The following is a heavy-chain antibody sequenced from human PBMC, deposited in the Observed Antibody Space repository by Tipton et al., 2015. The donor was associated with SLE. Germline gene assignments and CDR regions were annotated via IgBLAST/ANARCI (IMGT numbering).Heavy chain of an antibody. V-gene: IGHV4-4*08. CDR2: IYPSGNT. D-gene: IGHD3-16*01. CDR1: GGFIRSYY. J-gene: IGHJ3*02. CDR3: AKGRGDGAFDI. Sequence: TLSLTCTVSGGFIRSYYWSWIRQPPGKGLEWIGNIYPSGNTNYNPSLKGRVTISVDTSKNQFSLNLNSVTAADRAVYYCAKGRGDGAFDIWGQGTMVTASS.